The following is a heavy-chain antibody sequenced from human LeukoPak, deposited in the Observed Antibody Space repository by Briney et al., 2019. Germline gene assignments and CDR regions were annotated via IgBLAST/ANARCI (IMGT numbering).Heavy chain of an antibody. D-gene: IGHD3-10*02. V-gene: IGHV3-21*01. Sequence: PGGSLRLSCVASGFTFNRYTINWVRQAPGKGLEWVSSITSNSRYIFYADSVKGRFTISRDNAKNSLYLQMNSLRAEDTAVYYCAELGITMIGGVWGKGTTVTISS. CDR3: AELGITMIGGV. CDR2: ITSNSRYI. J-gene: IGHJ6*04. CDR1: GFTFNRYT.